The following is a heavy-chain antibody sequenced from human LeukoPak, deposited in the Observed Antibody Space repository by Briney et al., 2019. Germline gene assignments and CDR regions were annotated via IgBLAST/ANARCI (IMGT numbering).Heavy chain of an antibody. V-gene: IGHV3-11*01. J-gene: IGHJ4*02. D-gene: IGHD5-18*01. CDR3: VRGGYGWTFAF. CDR2: ISSKGDTI. Sequence: GGSLRLSCTASGFNFNDNFMGWIRQAPGKGLEWISYISSKGDTIHYSDPVKGRFSIARDNPQKSLYLQMNSLRVEDTAVYYCVRGGYGWTFAFWGQGTLVTVSS. CDR1: GFNFNDNF.